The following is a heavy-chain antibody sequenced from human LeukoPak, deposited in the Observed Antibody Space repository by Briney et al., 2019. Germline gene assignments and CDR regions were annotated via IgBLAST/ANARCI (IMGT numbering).Heavy chain of an antibody. V-gene: IGHV3-53*01. CDR3: ASRPVADRV. CDR1: GFTPSDND. J-gene: IGHJ1*01. CDR2: IYPGGST. D-gene: IGHD2-2*01. Sequence: GGSPRLSRAASGFTPSDNDMRWGRPTPQESLERVSLIYPGGSTHYADSVKGRFTISRDNSKNTFYLQMHNLRAEDTAVYFCASRPVADRVWGQGTLVTVSS.